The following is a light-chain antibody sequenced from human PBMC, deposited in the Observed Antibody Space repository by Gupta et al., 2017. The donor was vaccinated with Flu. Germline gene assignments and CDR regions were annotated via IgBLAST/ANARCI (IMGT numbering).Light chain of an antibody. J-gene: IGKJ1*01. Sequence: GDRVTITCRANQDSSSELGWYQQKPGKAPKLLIFAAYTLQTGVPSRFSGSGSGTDFTLTISSLQPEDSATYYCLQDDIYPRTFGQGTKVEIK. CDR1: QDSSSE. CDR2: AAY. V-gene: IGKV1-6*01. CDR3: LQDDIYPRT.